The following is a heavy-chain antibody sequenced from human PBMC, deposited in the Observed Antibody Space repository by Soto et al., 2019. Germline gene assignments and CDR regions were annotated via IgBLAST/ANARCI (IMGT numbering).Heavy chain of an antibody. CDR2: ISFDGSSK. V-gene: IGHV3-30*09. CDR3: ARDTVPALTRYQGFYYYGMDV. Sequence: QEHLVESGGGVVQPGGSLTLSGTASGFPFSSYTMHWLRRAPGKGLEWVGIISFDGSSKYYADWLKGRIAISRDTTKDSLYLERATLRPEDTAIYYCARDTVPALTRYQGFYYYGMDVWGQGTTVTVSS. D-gene: IGHD2-2*01. CDR1: GFPFSSYT. J-gene: IGHJ6*02.